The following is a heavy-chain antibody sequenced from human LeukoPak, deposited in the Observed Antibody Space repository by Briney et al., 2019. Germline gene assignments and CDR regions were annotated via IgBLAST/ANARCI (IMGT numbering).Heavy chain of an antibody. J-gene: IGHJ4*02. V-gene: IGHV4-31*03. D-gene: IGHD6-13*01. CDR1: GGSISSGGYY. CDR2: IYYSGST. CDR3: AREVGRAGSSWYKAEPYYFDY. Sequence: SETLSLTCTVSGGSISSGGYYWSWIRQHPGKSLEWIGYIYYSGSTYYNPSLKSRVTISVDTSKNQFSLKLSSVTAADTAVYYCAREVGRAGSSWYKAEPYYFDYWGQGTLVTVSS.